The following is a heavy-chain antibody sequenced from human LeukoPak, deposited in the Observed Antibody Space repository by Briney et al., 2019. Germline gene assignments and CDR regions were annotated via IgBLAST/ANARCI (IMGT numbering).Heavy chain of an antibody. Sequence: SQTLSLTCAISGDSFYSTSAAWNWIRQSPSRGLEWLGRTYYRTNCHSEYAVSVKSRININPSTSKNLVSLHLKSVTPEYTAVYNCGRTGGYIDLWGRGTLVTVSS. CDR1: GDSFYSTSAA. J-gene: IGHJ2*01. CDR2: TYYRTNCHS. V-gene: IGHV6-1*01. CDR3: GRTGGYIDL. D-gene: IGHD6-13*01.